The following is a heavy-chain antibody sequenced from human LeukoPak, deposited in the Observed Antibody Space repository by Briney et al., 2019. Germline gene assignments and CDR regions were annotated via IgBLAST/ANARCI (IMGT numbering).Heavy chain of an antibody. V-gene: IGHV3-21*01. Sequence: GGSLRLSCAASGFTFITYSMNWVRQAPGKGLEWVSSISSSSSYIYYADSVKGRFTISRDNAKNSLYLQMNSLRAEDTAVYYCARDLRLYSSSWYWGQGTLVTVSS. D-gene: IGHD6-13*01. CDR2: ISSSSSYI. J-gene: IGHJ4*02. CDR3: ARDLRLYSSSWY. CDR1: GFTFITYS.